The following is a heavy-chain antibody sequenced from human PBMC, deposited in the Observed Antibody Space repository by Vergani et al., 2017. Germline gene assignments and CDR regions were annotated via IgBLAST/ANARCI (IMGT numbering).Heavy chain of an antibody. CDR2: ISYDGSNK. V-gene: IGHV3-30*04. CDR3: ARVVDTAMLPFSGAFDI. CDR1: GFTFSSYA. D-gene: IGHD5-18*01. Sequence: VQLLESGGGLVQPGGSLRLSCAASGFTFSSYAMHWVRQAPGKGLEWVAVISYDGSNKYYADSVKGRFTISRDNSKNTLYLQMNSLRAEDTAVYYCARVVDTAMLPFSGAFDIWGQGTMVTVSS. J-gene: IGHJ3*02.